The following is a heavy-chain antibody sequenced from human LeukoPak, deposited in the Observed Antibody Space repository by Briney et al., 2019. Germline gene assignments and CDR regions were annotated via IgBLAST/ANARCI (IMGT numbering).Heavy chain of an antibody. CDR2: IYSTGIT. CDR3: ARGGLFAFDI. J-gene: IGHJ3*02. CDR1: GGSINNYY. V-gene: IGHV4-59*01. Sequence: SETLSLTCTISGGSINNYYWSWIRQSPERGLELIGYIYSTGITNYNPSLQSRVAISVDTSRNQFSLRLTSVTAADTAIFYCARGGLFAFDIWGQGTTVIVSS.